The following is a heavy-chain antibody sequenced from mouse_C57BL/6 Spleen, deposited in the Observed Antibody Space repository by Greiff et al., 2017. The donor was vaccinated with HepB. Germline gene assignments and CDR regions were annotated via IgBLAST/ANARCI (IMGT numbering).Heavy chain of an antibody. D-gene: IGHD3-3*01. J-gene: IGHJ1*03. CDR1: GYAFSSYW. CDR3: ARRASYFWYFDV. CDR2: IYPGDGDT. V-gene: IGHV1-80*01. Sequence: QVQLKQSGAELVKPGASVKISCKASGYAFSSYWMNWVKQRPGKGLEWIGQIYPGDGDTNYNGKFKGKATLTADKSSSTAYMQLSSLTSEDSAVYFCARRASYFWYFDVWGTGTTVTVSS.